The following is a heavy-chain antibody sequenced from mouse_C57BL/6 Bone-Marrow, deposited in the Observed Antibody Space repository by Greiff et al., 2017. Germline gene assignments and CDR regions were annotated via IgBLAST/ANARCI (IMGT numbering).Heavy chain of an antibody. J-gene: IGHJ2*01. CDR3: ARDYDY. CDR2: ISNGGGST. V-gene: IGHV5-12*01. Sequence: EVQRVESGGGLVQPGGSLKLSCAASGFTFSDYYMYWVRQTPEKRLEWVAYISNGGGSTYYPDTVKGRFTISRYNAKNTLYLQMSRLKSEDTAMYYCARDYDYWGQGTTLTVSS. CDR1: GFTFSDYY.